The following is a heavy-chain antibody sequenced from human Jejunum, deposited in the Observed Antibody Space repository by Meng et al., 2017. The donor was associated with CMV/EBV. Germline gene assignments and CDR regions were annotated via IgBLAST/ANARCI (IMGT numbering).Heavy chain of an antibody. CDR3: ARASNSAGWYGFDY. CDR2: VYTSGST. D-gene: IGHD6-19*01. CDR1: GSSSTVYT. V-gene: IGHV4-4*07. J-gene: IGHJ4*02. Sequence: QVPQPRPTLVKTSQTLSPTCSGSGSSSTVYTYNWLRQPDGKGLEWLVRVYTSGSTNYSPSLKSRVTMSVDTSMKQLSLKLTSVTAADTAVYYCARASNSAGWYGFDYWGQGTLVTVSS.